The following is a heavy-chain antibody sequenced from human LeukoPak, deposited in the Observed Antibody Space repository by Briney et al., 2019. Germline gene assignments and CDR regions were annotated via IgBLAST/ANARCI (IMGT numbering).Heavy chain of an antibody. CDR3: ASSYGGNSYFNY. CDR1: GFTFSSYS. V-gene: IGHV3-21*01. CDR2: ISSSSSYI. D-gene: IGHD4-23*01. J-gene: IGHJ4*02. Sequence: PGGSLRLSCAASGFTFSSYSMNWVRQAPGKELEWVSSISSSSSYIYYADSVKGRFTISRDNAKNSLYLQMNSLRAEDTAVYYCASSYGGNSYFNYWGQGTLVTVSS.